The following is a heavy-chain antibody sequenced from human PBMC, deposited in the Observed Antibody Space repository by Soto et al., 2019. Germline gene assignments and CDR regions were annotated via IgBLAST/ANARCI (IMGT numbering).Heavy chain of an antibody. D-gene: IGHD3-3*01. CDR3: TTDLYYDFWSGYYTDYY. CDR2: IRSKADSYAT. J-gene: IGHJ4*02. V-gene: IGHV3-73*02. Sequence: EVQLVESGGGLVQPGGSLKLSCAASGFTFSGSAMHWVRQASGKGLEWVGRIRSKADSYATAYAASVEGRFTISRDDSKNTLYLQMNSLKTEDTAVYYCTTDLYYDFWSGYYTDYYWGQGTLVTVSS. CDR1: GFTFSGSA.